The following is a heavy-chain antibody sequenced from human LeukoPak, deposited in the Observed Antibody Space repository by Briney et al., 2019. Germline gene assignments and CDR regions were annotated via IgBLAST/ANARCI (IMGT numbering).Heavy chain of an antibody. Sequence: SETLSLTCTVSGGSISSYYWSWIRQPAGKGLEWIGSIYHSGSTYYNPSLKSRVTISVDTSKNQFSLKLSSVTAADTAVYYCARVGIAAAPASNWGQGTLVTVSS. V-gene: IGHV4-4*07. CDR2: IYHSGST. D-gene: IGHD6-13*01. CDR3: ARVGIAAAPASN. J-gene: IGHJ4*02. CDR1: GGSISSYY.